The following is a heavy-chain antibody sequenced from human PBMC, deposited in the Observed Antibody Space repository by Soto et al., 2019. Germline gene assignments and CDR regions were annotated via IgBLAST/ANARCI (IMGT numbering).Heavy chain of an antibody. J-gene: IGHJ6*03. CDR3: ARLSLFGGYYYYYYMDV. CDR1: GGSISSYY. D-gene: IGHD2-21*01. CDR2: IYYSGST. Sequence: SETLSLTCTVSGGSISSYYWSWIRQPPGKGLEWIGYIYYSGSTNYNPSLKSRVTISVDTSKNQFSLKLSSVTAADTAVYYCARLSLFGGYYYYYYMDVWGKGTTVTVSS. V-gene: IGHV4-59*08.